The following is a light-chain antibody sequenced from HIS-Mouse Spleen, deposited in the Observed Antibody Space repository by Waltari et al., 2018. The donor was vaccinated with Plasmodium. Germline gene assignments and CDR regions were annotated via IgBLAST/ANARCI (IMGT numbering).Light chain of an antibody. V-gene: IGLV3-1*01. CDR1: KLGDKY. CDR2: QDS. CDR3: QAWDSSTVV. Sequence: SYELTQPPSVSVSPGQTASLTCSGDKLGDKYVCWSPQKPGQSPWLVIYQDSKLPSGIPERFSGSNSGNTATLTISGTQAMDEADYYCQAWDSSTVVFGGGTKLTVL. J-gene: IGLJ2*01.